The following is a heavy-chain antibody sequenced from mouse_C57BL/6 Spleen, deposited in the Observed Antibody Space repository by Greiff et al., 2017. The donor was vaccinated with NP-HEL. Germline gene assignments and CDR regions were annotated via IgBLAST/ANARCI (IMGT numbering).Heavy chain of an antibody. Sequence: QVQLQQPGAELVMPGASVKLSCKASGYTFTSYWMHWVKQRPGQGLEWIGEIDPSDSYTNYNQKFQGKSTLTVDKSSSTAYMQLSSLTSEDSAVYYCARSNSNSYYFDYWGQGTTLTVSS. CDR2: IDPSDSYT. CDR1: GYTFTSYW. J-gene: IGHJ2*01. V-gene: IGHV1-69*01. D-gene: IGHD2-5*01. CDR3: ARSNSNSYYFDY.